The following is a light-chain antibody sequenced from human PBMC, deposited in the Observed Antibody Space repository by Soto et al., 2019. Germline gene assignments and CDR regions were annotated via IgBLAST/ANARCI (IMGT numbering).Light chain of an antibody. CDR2: AAS. CDR1: QSISSY. V-gene: IGKV1-39*01. Sequence: DIQMTQSPSSLSASVGDRVPITCRASQSISSYLNWYQQKPGKAPKLLIYAASSLQSGVPSRFSGSGSGTEFTLTTSSLQPDDFATYYCQQYSVSVTFGQGTKVDIK. J-gene: IGKJ1*01. CDR3: QQYSVSVT.